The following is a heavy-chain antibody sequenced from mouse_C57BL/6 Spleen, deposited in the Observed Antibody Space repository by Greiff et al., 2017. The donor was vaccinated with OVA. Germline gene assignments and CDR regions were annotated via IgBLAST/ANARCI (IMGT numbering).Heavy chain of an antibody. CDR2: IDPNSGGA. CDR3: ARYDDYGAMDY. CDR1: GYTFTSYW. Sequence: QVQLKQPGAELVKPGASVKLSCKASGYTFTSYWMHWVKQRPGGGLEWIGRIDPNSGGAKYNEKFKSKATLTVDKPSSTAYMQLSSLTSEDSAVYYCARYDDYGAMDYWGQGTSVTVSS. J-gene: IGHJ4*01. V-gene: IGHV1-72*01. D-gene: IGHD2-3*01.